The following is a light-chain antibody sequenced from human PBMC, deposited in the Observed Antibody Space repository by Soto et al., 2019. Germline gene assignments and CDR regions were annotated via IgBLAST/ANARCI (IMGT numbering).Light chain of an antibody. CDR2: VAS. Sequence: ETVLTQSPGTLSLSPEERATLSCRASQSVTSNYLAWYQQKPGQAPRLLIYVASRRATGIPDRFSGSGSGTDFTLTISRLEPEDFAVYYCQQYGSSPPITFGQGTRLEIK. J-gene: IGKJ5*01. CDR1: QSVTSNY. CDR3: QQYGSSPPIT. V-gene: IGKV3-20*01.